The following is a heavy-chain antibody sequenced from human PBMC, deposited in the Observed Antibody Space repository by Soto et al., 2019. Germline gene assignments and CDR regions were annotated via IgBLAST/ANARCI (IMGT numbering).Heavy chain of an antibody. CDR1: GGSISSGGYS. CDR3: ARAHGSGWGAFKI. V-gene: IGHV4-30-2*01. D-gene: IGHD3-10*01. J-gene: IGHJ3*02. CDR2: IYHSGST. Sequence: QLQLQESGSGLVKPSQTLSLTCAVSGGSISSGGYSWSWIRQPPGKGLEWIGYIYHSGSTYYNPSLKSRVTISVDRSKNQFSLKLSSVTAADTAVYYCARAHGSGWGAFKIWGQGTMVTVSS.